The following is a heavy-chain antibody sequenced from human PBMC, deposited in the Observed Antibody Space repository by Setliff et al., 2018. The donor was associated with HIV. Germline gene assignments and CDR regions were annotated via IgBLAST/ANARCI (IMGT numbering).Heavy chain of an antibody. D-gene: IGHD3-22*01. Sequence: SETLSLTCAVYGESFSAYFWSWIRQPPGKGLEWIGEINHSGSTNYNPSLKSRVAISVDTSKNQFSLKLNSVTAADTVVYYCARGPRRRNYYDTSGYYSQNDYWGQGALVTVSS. CDR1: GESFSAYF. J-gene: IGHJ4*02. CDR3: ARGPRRRNYYDTSGYYSQNDY. CDR2: INHSGST. V-gene: IGHV4-34*01.